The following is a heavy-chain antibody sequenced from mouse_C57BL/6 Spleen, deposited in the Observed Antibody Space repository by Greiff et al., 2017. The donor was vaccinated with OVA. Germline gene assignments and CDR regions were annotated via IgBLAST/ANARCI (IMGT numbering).Heavy chain of an antibody. CDR3: ARGGYYDYDERVNY. CDR1: GYTFTSYW. V-gene: IGHV1-52*01. J-gene: IGHJ2*01. CDR2: IDPSDSET. D-gene: IGHD2-4*01. Sequence: VQLQQPGAELVRPGSSVKLSCKASGYTFTSYWMHWVKQRPIQGLEWIGNIDPSDSETHYNQKFKDKATLTVDKSSSTAYMQLSSLTSEDSAVYYCARGGYYDYDERVNYWGQGTTLTVSS.